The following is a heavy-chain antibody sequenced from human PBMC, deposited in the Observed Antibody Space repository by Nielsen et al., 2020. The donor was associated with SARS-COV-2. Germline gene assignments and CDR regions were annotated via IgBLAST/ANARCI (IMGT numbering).Heavy chain of an antibody. Sequence: GESLKISCAASGFTFSNSWMHWVRQAPGKGLVWVSRISPDGDIVNYADSVRGRFTTSRDNAKNTLYLQMNSLRAEDTAVYYCAIVAGTPPVSYSYFDLWGRGTLVTVSS. D-gene: IGHD6-19*01. V-gene: IGHV3-74*01. CDR2: ISPDGDIV. CDR3: AIVAGTPPVSYSYFDL. J-gene: IGHJ2*01. CDR1: GFTFSNSW.